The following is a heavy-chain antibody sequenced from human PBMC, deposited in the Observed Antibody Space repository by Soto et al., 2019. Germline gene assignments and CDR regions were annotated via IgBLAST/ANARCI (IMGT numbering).Heavy chain of an antibody. J-gene: IGHJ6*02. CDR2: ISSSSTI. V-gene: IGHV3-48*02. CDR3: ARDPAVVTPGRFYYYGMDV. D-gene: IGHD2-21*02. Sequence: GGSLRLSCAASGFTFSNYGMNWVRQAPGKGLEWVSYISSSSTIYYADSVKGRFTISRDNAKNSVCLQMNSLRDEDTAVYYCARDPAVVTPGRFYYYGMDVWGQGTTVTVSS. CDR1: GFTFSNYG.